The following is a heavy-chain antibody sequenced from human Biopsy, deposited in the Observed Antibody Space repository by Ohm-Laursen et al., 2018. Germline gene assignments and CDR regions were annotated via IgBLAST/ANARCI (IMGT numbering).Heavy chain of an antibody. Sequence: SLRLSCSASGFTVSSNYMSWVRQAPGKGLEWVSVIYSGGSTYYADSVKGRFTISRDNSKNTLYLQMNSLRAEDTAVYYCARSGCPENDAFDIWGQGTMVTVSS. D-gene: IGHD6-19*01. CDR2: IYSGGST. J-gene: IGHJ3*02. CDR3: ARSGCPENDAFDI. V-gene: IGHV3-53*01. CDR1: GFTVSSNY.